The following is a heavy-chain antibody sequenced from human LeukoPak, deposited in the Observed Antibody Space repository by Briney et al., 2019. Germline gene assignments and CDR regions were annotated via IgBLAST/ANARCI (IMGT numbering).Heavy chain of an antibody. CDR3: ACKTTAVAGTFDY. D-gene: IGHD6-13*01. CDR2: IHHSGST. J-gene: IGHJ4*02. CDR1: GGSISSSNW. V-gene: IGHV4-4*02. Sequence: PSETLSLTCAVSGGSISSSNWWSWVRQPPGKGLEWIGEIHHSGSTNYNPSLKSRVTISVDKSKNQFSLKLSSVTVADTALYYCACKTTAVAGTFDYWGQGTLVTVSS.